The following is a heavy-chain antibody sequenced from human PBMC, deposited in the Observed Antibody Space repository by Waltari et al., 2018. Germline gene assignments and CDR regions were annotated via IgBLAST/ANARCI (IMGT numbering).Heavy chain of an antibody. CDR3: ATGGLGQLVAQDAFDI. CDR2: DPEDGET. D-gene: IGHD6-6*01. Sequence: DPEDGETIYAQKFQGRVTMTEDTSTDTAYMELSSLRSEDTAVYYCATGGLGQLVAQDAFDIWGQGTMVTVSS. V-gene: IGHV1-24*01. J-gene: IGHJ3*02.